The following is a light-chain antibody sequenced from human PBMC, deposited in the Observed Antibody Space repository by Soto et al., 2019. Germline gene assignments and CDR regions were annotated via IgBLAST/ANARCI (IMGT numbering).Light chain of an antibody. CDR3: SSYTSSSTPVV. CDR1: SSDVGSYNR. CDR2: KVS. V-gene: IGLV2-18*02. Sequence: QSVLTQPPSVSGSPGQSVTISCTGTSSDVGSYNRVSWYQQPPGTAPKLMIYKVSNRPSGVPDRFSGSKSGNTASLTISGLQAEDEADYYCSSYTSSSTPVVFGGGTKLTVL. J-gene: IGLJ2*01.